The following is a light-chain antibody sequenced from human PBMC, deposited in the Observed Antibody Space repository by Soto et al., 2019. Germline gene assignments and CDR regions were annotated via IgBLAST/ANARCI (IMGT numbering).Light chain of an antibody. Sequence: ENVLTQSPGTLSLSPGERATLSCRASQRVSSRFLAWYQQKPGQAPRLLMYGASNRATGIPDRFSGTGSGTDFTLTISRLEHEDVAVYYCQQYGSSPYTFGLGTKLEIK. V-gene: IGKV3-20*01. CDR2: GAS. CDR1: QRVSSRF. CDR3: QQYGSSPYT. J-gene: IGKJ2*01.